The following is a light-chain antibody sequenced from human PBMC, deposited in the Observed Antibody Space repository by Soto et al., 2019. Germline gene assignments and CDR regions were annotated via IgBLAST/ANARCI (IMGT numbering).Light chain of an antibody. V-gene: IGKV1-12*01. CDR3: QQCHSTPIT. Sequence: IQMTQSPSSVSASVGDRVTITCRPCQGISSWLARYQQKPGQPPKLLIYWASTRQSGVSERFSGSGSGTDLTLTITSLQAGDVSVYYCQQCHSTPITFGQGTRLEIK. CDR1: QGISSW. CDR2: WAS. J-gene: IGKJ5*01.